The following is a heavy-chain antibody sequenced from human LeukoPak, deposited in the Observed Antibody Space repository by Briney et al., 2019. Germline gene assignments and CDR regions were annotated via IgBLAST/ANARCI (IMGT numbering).Heavy chain of an antibody. CDR2: IKQDGSEK. D-gene: IGHD3-22*01. J-gene: IGHJ4*02. Sequence: GGSLRLSCAASGFTFSCYWMSWVRQAPGKGLEWVANIKQDGSEKYYVDSVKGRFTISRDNAKNSLYLQMNSLRAEDTAVYYCASENTYDYDSSGFDYWGQGTLVTVSS. CDR3: ASENTYDYDSSGFDY. V-gene: IGHV3-7*01. CDR1: GFTFSCYW.